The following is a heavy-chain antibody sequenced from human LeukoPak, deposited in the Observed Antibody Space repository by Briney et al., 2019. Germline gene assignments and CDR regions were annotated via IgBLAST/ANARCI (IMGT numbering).Heavy chain of an antibody. Sequence: GGSLRLSCAASGFTFSSYSMNWVRQAPGKGLEWVSSISSSSSYIYYADSVKGRFTISRDNAKNSLYLQMNSLRADDTAVYYCASVVANDAFDIWGQGTMVTVSS. CDR3: ASVVANDAFDI. CDR2: ISSSSSYI. V-gene: IGHV3-21*01. J-gene: IGHJ3*02. D-gene: IGHD2-15*01. CDR1: GFTFSSYS.